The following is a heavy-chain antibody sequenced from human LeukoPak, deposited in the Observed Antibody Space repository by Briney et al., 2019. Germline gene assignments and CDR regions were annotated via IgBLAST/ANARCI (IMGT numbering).Heavy chain of an antibody. J-gene: IGHJ5*02. V-gene: IGHV5-51*01. CDR1: GYNFPAYW. D-gene: IGHD3-10*01. CDR3: ARAPNSYYYGSGSYSSWFDP. Sequence: GESLKISCKASGYNFPAYWIAWVRQMPGKGLEWMGIIYPGDSDTKYNPSFQGQVTISADKSISTAYLQWNSLKASDTAMYYCARAPNSYYYGSGSYSSWFDPWGQGTLVTVSS. CDR2: IYPGDSDT.